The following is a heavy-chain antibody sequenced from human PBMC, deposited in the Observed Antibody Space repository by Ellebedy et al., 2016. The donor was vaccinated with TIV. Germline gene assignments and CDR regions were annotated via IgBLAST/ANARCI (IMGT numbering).Heavy chain of an antibody. V-gene: IGHV1-3*01. Sequence: AASVKVSCKASGYTFTSYAMHWVRQAPGQRLEWMGWINAGNGSTKYSQKFQGRVTITRDTSASTAYMELSSLRSEDTAVYYCARLNLHYYYYYGMDVWGQGTTVTVSS. CDR2: INAGNGST. CDR1: GYTFTSYA. CDR3: ARLNLHYYYYYGMDV. J-gene: IGHJ6*02. D-gene: IGHD1-14*01.